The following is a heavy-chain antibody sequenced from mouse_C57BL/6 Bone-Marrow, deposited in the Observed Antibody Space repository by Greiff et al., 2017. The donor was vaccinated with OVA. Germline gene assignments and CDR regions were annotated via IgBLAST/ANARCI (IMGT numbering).Heavy chain of an antibody. V-gene: IGHV5-17*01. D-gene: IGHD2-4*01. Sequence: EVQGVESGGGLVKPGGSLKLSCAASGFTFSDYGMHWVRQAPEKGLEWVAYISSGSSTIYYADTVKGRFTISRDNAKNTLFLQLTSLRSEDTAMYYCAEGYDYDPVYYFDYWGQGTTLTVSS. J-gene: IGHJ2*01. CDR2: ISSGSSTI. CDR1: GFTFSDYG. CDR3: AEGYDYDPVYYFDY.